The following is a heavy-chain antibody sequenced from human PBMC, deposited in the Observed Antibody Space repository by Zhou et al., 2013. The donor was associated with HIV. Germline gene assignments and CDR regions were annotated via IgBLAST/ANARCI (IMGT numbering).Heavy chain of an antibody. J-gene: IGHJ1*01. V-gene: IGHV1-69*12. CDR2: IIPVFGTA. CDR1: GGTFTSYA. Sequence: VQLVQSGTEVRKPGSSVKISCKATGGTFTSYAIGWVRQAPGQGLEWMGGIIPVFGTATYAQKFQGRATIAADESTSTAYMELRSLKSDDTAFYYCANAVYSGNSRAEYFQYWGQGTLVTVSS. CDR3: ANAVYSGNSRAEYFQY. D-gene: IGHD4-4*01.